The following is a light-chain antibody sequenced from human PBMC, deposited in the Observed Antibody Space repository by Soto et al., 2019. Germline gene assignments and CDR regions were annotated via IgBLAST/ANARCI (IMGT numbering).Light chain of an antibody. V-gene: IGKV3-15*01. Sequence: EIVLSQSPDTLSLSPGERATLSCRASQSVSSRLAWYQQKPGQAPRLLIYGASTRATGIPARFSGSGSGTEFTLTISSLQSEDFAVYYCQQYNNWPRTFGQGTKVDIK. CDR2: GAS. J-gene: IGKJ1*01. CDR3: QQYNNWPRT. CDR1: QSVSSR.